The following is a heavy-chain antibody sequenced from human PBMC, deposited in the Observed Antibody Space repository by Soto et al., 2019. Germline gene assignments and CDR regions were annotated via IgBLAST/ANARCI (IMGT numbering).Heavy chain of an antibody. J-gene: IGHJ6*02. D-gene: IGHD4-17*01. V-gene: IGHV3-30-3*01. CDR1: GFTFKIYA. CDR2: ISFDGDKI. CDR3: AREDDYGYRYINYGLDV. Sequence: QAQLAESGGGVVQPGRSLRLSCAASGFTFKIYALHWVRQAPGKGLEWVAVISFDGDKIFYADSVKGRFTISRDNFKNTLYLQMNNLRVEDAALYFCAREDDYGYRYINYGLDVWGQGTTVTVSS.